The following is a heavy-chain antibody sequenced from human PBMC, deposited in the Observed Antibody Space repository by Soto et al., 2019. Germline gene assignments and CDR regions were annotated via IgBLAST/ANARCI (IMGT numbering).Heavy chain of an antibody. V-gene: IGHV4-30-4*01. Sequence: SETLSLTCTVSGGSISSGDYYWSWIRQPPGKGLEWIGYIYYSGSTYYNPSLKSRVTISVDTSKNEFSLKLSSVTAADTAVYYCAHGLPLSSWRDHGFDPWGQVNPVTVSS. CDR2: IYYSGST. D-gene: IGHD6-13*01. J-gene: IGHJ5*02. CDR3: AHGLPLSSWRDHGFDP. CDR1: GGSISSGDYY.